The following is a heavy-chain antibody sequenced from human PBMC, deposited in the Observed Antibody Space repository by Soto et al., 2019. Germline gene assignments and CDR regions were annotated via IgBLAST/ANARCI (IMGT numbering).Heavy chain of an antibody. CDR3: VSDRGYGHASVPYS. Sequence: QAHLVESGGGVVQPGRSLRLSCAASGFTFTSYGMHWVRQAPGTRLAWVAVISYDGGLQHYADSVKGRFTISRDNSKNMVLLQMNSLRAEDTAVYYCVSDRGYGHASVPYSWGQVTLVSVSS. CDR2: ISYDGGLQ. J-gene: IGHJ4*02. V-gene: IGHV3-30*03. D-gene: IGHD5-18*01. CDR1: GFTFTSYG.